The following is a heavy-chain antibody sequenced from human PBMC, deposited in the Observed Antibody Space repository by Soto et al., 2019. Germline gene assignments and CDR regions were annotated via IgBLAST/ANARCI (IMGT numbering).Heavy chain of an antibody. CDR3: ARRYRSSYYYYAMDA. V-gene: IGHV5-10-1*01. D-gene: IGHD3-10*01. CDR2: IDPSDSYT. Sequence: PGESLKISCKGSGYSFTSYWINWVRQMPGKGLEWMGRIDPSDSYTYYSPSFQGHVTISIDKSISTAFLQWSSLKASDTALYYCARRYRSSYYYYAMDAWGQGTTVTVSS. J-gene: IGHJ6*02. CDR1: GYSFTSYW.